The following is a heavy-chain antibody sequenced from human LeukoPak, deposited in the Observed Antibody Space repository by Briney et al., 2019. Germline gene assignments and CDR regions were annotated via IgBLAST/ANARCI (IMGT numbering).Heavy chain of an antibody. CDR3: ARHRGATTVVTHFDY. CDR1: GGSISSYY. J-gene: IGHJ4*02. Sequence: SETLSLTCTVSGGSISSYYWSWIRQPPGKGLEWIGYIYYSGSTNYNPPLKSRVTISVDTSKNQFSLKLSSVTAADTAVYYCARHRGATTVVTHFDYWGQGTLVTVSS. D-gene: IGHD4-23*01. CDR2: IYYSGST. V-gene: IGHV4-59*08.